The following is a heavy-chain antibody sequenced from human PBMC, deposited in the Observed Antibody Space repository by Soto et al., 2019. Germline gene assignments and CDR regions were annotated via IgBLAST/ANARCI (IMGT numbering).Heavy chain of an antibody. J-gene: IGHJ4*02. CDR1: C. Sequence: CIRCISKEKRKGLEWVGRIKSKTDGGTTDYAAPVKGRFTISRDDSKNTLYLQMNSLKTEDTAVYYCTTGPMRYSSSWWRGDYWGQGTLVTVS. CDR2: IKSKTDGGTT. D-gene: IGHD6-13*01. CDR3: TTGPMRYSSSWWRGDY. V-gene: IGHV3-15*01.